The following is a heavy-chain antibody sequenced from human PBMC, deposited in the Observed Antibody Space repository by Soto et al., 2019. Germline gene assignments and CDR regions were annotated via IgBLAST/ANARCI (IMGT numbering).Heavy chain of an antibody. D-gene: IGHD2-21*02. CDR3: ARSYSGGDAYFDY. J-gene: IGHJ4*02. CDR1: GGSVTNSNW. V-gene: IGHV4-4*02. CDR2: IYQSGST. Sequence: SETLSLTCVVSGGSVTNSNWWSWIRQPPGKCLEWVGYIYQSGSTYYNPSLKSRVTIAADRSKNQFSLNLASVTAADTAVYYCARSYSGGDAYFDYWGQGTVVTVSS.